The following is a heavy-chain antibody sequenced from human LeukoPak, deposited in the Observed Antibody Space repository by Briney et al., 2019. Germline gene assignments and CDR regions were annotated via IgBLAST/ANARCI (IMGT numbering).Heavy chain of an antibody. CDR1: GGSFSGYY. V-gene: IGHV4-31*11. Sequence: SETLSLTCAVYGGSFSGYYWSWIRQHPGKGLEWIGYIYYSGSTYYNPSLKSRVTISVDTSKNQFSLELSSVTAADTAVYYCARDLGYYNWFDPWGQGTLVTVSS. CDR2: IYYSGST. J-gene: IGHJ5*02. D-gene: IGHD5-18*01. CDR3: ARDLGYYNWFDP.